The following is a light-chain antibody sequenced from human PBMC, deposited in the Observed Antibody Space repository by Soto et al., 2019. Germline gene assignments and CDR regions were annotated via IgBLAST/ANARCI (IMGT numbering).Light chain of an antibody. CDR3: QQSNSYPWT. V-gene: IGKV1-5*01. Sequence: DIQMTQSPSTLSASIGDRVTITCRASRSIDSWLAWYQQKPGKAPRLLMYDASRLESGVPSRFSGSGSGTEFTLTISSLQPDDLAIYYCQQSNSYPWTFGQGTKV. J-gene: IGKJ1*01. CDR1: RSIDSW. CDR2: DAS.